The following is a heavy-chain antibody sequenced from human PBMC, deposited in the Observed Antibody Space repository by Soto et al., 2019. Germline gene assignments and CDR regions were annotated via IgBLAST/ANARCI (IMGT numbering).Heavy chain of an antibody. CDR1: GGTFGNLG. J-gene: IGHJ5*01. V-gene: IGHV1-69*01. Sequence: QMQLVQSGAEVKKPGSSVKVSCKASGGTFGNLGISWLRQAHGQGLEWMGGTIPSFDTPHYAEKFRDRLTITADATSTADMELTSLSSEDTATYYCARDREDGSGTKNNCCDSWCQGTLVTVSS. D-gene: IGHD3-10*01. CDR2: TIPSFDTP. CDR3: ARDREDGSGTKNNCCDS.